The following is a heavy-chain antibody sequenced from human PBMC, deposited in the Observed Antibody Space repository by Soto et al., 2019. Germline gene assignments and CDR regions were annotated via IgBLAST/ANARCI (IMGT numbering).Heavy chain of an antibody. J-gene: IGHJ4*02. CDR1: GGTFSSYA. CDR2: IIPIFGTA. Sequence: SVKVSCKASGGTFSSYAISWVRQAPGQGLEWMGEIIPIFGTANYAQKFQGRVTITADESTSTAYMGLSSLRSEDTAVYYCARGIAAAGTWYFDFWGQGTLVTVFS. V-gene: IGHV1-69*13. D-gene: IGHD6-13*01. CDR3: ARGIAAAGTWYFDF.